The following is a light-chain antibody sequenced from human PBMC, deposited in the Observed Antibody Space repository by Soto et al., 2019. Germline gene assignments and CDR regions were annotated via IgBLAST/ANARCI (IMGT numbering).Light chain of an antibody. J-gene: IGKJ4*01. V-gene: IGKV1-9*01. CDR3: QQLNSYPFT. Sequence: DIQLTQSPSFLSSSVGDRVTITCRASQSISSYLAWYQQKPGKAPKLLIYAASTLQSGVPSRFSGSGSGTEFTITISSLQPEDFATYYCQQLNSYPFTFGGGTKVEIK. CDR1: QSISSY. CDR2: AAS.